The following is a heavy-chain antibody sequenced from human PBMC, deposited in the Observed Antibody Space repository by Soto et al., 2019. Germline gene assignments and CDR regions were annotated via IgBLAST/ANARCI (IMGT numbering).Heavy chain of an antibody. CDR1: GFTFSSYS. CDR2: ISSSSSYI. D-gene: IGHD1-26*01. Sequence: EVQLVESGGGLVKPRGSLRLSCAASGFTFSSYSMNWVRQAPGKGLEWVSSISSSSSYIYYADSVKGRFTISRDNAKNSLYLQMYSVRAEDTAVYYCAREVGRPLHYYGMDVWGQGTTVTVSS. V-gene: IGHV3-21*01. CDR3: AREVGRPLHYYGMDV. J-gene: IGHJ6*02.